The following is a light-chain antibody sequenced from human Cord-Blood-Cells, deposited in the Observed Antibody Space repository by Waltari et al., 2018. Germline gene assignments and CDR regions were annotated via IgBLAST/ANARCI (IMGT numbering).Light chain of an antibody. CDR1: SSDVGGYNY. J-gene: IGLJ3*02. CDR3: SSYTSRSTLV. Sequence: QSALTQPASVSGSPGQSITISCTGTSSDVGGYNYVSWYQQHPGKAPKLMIYDVSNRPSGVSNRFSVSKSGNTAALTISGLQAEDEADYYCSSYTSRSTLVFGGGTKLTVL. CDR2: DVS. V-gene: IGLV2-14*01.